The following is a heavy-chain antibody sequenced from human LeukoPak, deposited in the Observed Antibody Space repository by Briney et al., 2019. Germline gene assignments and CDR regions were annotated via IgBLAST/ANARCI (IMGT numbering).Heavy chain of an antibody. CDR1: GGSFSGYY. Sequence: SETLSLTCAVYGGSFSGYYWSWIRQPPGKGLEWIGKINHSGSTNYNPSLKSRVTISVDTSKNQFSLKLSSVTAADTAVYYCARMRIYYYYMDVWGKGTTVTVSS. J-gene: IGHJ6*03. V-gene: IGHV4-34*01. D-gene: IGHD2-15*01. CDR2: INHSGST. CDR3: ARMRIYYYYMDV.